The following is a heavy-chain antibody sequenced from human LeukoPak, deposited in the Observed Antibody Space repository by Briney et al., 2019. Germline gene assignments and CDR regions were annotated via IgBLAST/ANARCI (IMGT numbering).Heavy chain of an antibody. V-gene: IGHV3-74*01. CDR1: GFTFSDSA. D-gene: IGHD1-26*01. CDR3: VKVRGRARVGYFDY. Sequence: PGGSLRLSCAASGFTFSDSAIHWVRQAPGKGLVWVSRINKDGSVTDYAESVKGRFSISRDNAKNTLYLQMNSLRVEDTAIYYCVKVRGRARVGYFDYWGQGTLVTVSS. J-gene: IGHJ4*02. CDR2: INKDGSVT.